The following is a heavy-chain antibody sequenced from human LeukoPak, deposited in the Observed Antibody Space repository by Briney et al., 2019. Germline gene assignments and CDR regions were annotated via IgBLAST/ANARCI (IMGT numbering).Heavy chain of an antibody. CDR2: IKQDGSEK. J-gene: IGHJ1*01. CDR1: GFTFSSYW. Sequence: GGSLRLSCAVSGFTFSSYWMSWVREAPGKGLEWVANIKQDGSEKYYVDSVKGRFTISRDNAKKSLYLQMNSLRAEDTAVYYCARDRAAFKYFQHWGQGTLVTVSS. V-gene: IGHV3-7*01. CDR3: ARDRAAFKYFQH. D-gene: IGHD2-15*01.